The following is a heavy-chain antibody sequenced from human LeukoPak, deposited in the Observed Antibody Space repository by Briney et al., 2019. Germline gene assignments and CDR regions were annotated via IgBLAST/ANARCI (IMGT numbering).Heavy chain of an antibody. Sequence: ASVKVSCKASGYTFTGYHMHWVRQAPGQGLEWMGRINPNSGDTNYAQKFQGRVTMTRDTSISTAYMELSRLRFDDTAVYYCARDYCSSTSCLFDHWGQGTLVTVSS. D-gene: IGHD2-2*01. J-gene: IGHJ4*02. CDR1: GYTFTGYH. V-gene: IGHV1-2*06. CDR3: ARDYCSSTSCLFDH. CDR2: INPNSGDT.